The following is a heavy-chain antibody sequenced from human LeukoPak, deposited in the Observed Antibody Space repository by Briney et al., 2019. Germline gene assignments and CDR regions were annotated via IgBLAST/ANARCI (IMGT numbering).Heavy chain of an antibody. J-gene: IGHJ3*02. CDR1: GFSLRTRGMC. CDR2: IDWDDDK. D-gene: IGHD4-17*01. Sequence: SGPALVKPTQTLTLTCTFSGFSLRTRGMCVSWIRQPPGKALEWLSRIDWDDDKYYSTSLKTRLTISKDTSKNQVVLTMTNMDPVDTATYYCARTMTTVTLGASDIWGQGTMVTVSS. CDR3: ARTMTTVTLGASDI. V-gene: IGHV2-70*11.